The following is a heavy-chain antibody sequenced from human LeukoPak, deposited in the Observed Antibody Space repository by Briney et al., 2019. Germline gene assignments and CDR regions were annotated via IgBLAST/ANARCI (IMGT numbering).Heavy chain of an antibody. CDR1: GGSISSGGYY. D-gene: IGHD3-10*01. CDR3: ARGRHVWTMVRGVIIASHNWFDP. Sequence: SETLSLTCTVSGGSISSGGYYWSWIRQHPGKGLEWIGYIYYSGSTNYNPSLKSRVTISVDTSKNQFSLKLSSVTAADTAVYYCARGRHVWTMVRGVIIASHNWFDPRGQGTLVTVSS. J-gene: IGHJ5*02. V-gene: IGHV4-31*03. CDR2: IYYSGST.